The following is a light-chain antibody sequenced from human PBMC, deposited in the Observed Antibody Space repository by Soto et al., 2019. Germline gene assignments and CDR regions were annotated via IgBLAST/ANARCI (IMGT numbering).Light chain of an antibody. Sequence: IQLTQSPSSLSASVGDRVTITCRASQGISSYLAWYQQKPGKAPKLLIYAASTLQSGVPSRFSGSGSGTDFTLTISSLQPVDFATYYCQQLNSYLYTFGQGTKLEIK. CDR2: AAS. CDR3: QQLNSYLYT. V-gene: IGKV1-9*01. CDR1: QGISSY. J-gene: IGKJ2*01.